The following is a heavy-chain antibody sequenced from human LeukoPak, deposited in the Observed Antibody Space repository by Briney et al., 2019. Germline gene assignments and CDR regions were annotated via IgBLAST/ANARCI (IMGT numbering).Heavy chain of an antibody. CDR2: IDYSGST. V-gene: IGHV4-39*01. Sequence: SETLSLTCTVSGGSISSSSYDWGGTRQPPGKGREWVGSIDYSGSTYYNQSRMSLATISLDTSKNQFSLKLSSVTAADKAVYYCARHVAQCLGHTRRLRVFDYWGQGTLVTVSS. D-gene: IGHD3-16*01. CDR3: ARHVAQCLGHTRRLRVFDY. CDR1: GGSISSSSYD. J-gene: IGHJ4*02.